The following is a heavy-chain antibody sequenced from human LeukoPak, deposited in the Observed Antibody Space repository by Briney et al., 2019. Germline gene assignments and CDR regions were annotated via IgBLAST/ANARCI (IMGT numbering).Heavy chain of an antibody. D-gene: IGHD1-7*01. V-gene: IGHV3-23*01. CDR1: GFTFSSYA. Sequence: GGSLRLSCAASGFTFSSYAMSWVRQAPGKGLEWVSAISGSGGNTYYADSVKGRFTISRDNSKNTLYPQMNSPRAEDTAVYYCAKDGYPNSAGTTYFDYWGQGTLVTVSS. J-gene: IGHJ4*02. CDR2: ISGSGGNT. CDR3: AKDGYPNSAGTTYFDY.